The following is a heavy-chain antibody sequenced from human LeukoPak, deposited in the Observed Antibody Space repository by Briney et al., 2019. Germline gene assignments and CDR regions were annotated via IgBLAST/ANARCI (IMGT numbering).Heavy chain of an antibody. CDR2: ISYDGSNK. V-gene: IGHV3-30-3*01. J-gene: IGHJ4*02. CDR3: ARGEFYGSGTYFAADY. CDR1: GFTVSSNY. D-gene: IGHD3-10*01. Sequence: PGGSLRLSCAASGFTVSSNYMSWVRQAPGKGLEWVAVISYDGSNKYYADSVKGRFTISRDNSKNTLYLQMNSLRAEDTAVYYCARGEFYGSGTYFAADYWGQGTLVTVSS.